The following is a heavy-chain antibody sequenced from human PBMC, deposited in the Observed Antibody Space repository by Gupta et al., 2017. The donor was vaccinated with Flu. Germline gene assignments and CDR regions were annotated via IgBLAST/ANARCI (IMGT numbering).Heavy chain of an antibody. V-gene: IGHV3-30*18. J-gene: IGHJ4*02. D-gene: IGHD1-14*01. CDR3: AKDQEDLGILGNLDS. CDR1: GLAFSSYA. Sequence: QVQLEQSGGGVVQPGRSLRLSCAASGLAFSSYAMHWVRQAPGKGLECGALISYDGTKKYYGGAGKGRFTISRDKSKNTLYKQMSRLRGQDKAVYYCAKDQEDLGILGNLDSWGQGTLVNVSS. CDR2: ISYDGTKK.